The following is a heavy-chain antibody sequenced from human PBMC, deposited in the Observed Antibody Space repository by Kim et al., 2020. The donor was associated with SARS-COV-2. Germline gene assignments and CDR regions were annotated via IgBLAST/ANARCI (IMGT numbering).Heavy chain of an antibody. J-gene: IGHJ4*02. D-gene: IGHD3-9*01. CDR3: ARDPLSFHYYDILTGYYGALDY. Sequence: GGSLRLSCAASGFTFSDYYMSWIRQAPGKGLEWVSYISSSGSTIYYADSVKGRFTISRDNAKNSLYLQMNSLRAEDTAVYYCARDPLSFHYYDILTGYYGALDYWGQGTLVTVSS. V-gene: IGHV3-11*04. CDR1: GFTFSDYY. CDR2: ISSSGSTI.